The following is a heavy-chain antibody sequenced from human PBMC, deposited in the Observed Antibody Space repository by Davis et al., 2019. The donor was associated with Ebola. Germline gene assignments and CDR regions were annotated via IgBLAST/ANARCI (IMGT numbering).Heavy chain of an antibody. J-gene: IGHJ6*02. D-gene: IGHD3-3*01. CDR2: IIPIFGTA. CDR1: GYTFTSYG. CDR3: AGGITIFGVVDV. Sequence: SVKVSCKASGYTFTSYGISWVRQAPGQGLEWMGGIIPIFGTANYAQKFQGRVTITADKSTSTAYMELSSLRSEDTAVYYCAGGITIFGVVDVWGQGTTVTVSS. V-gene: IGHV1-69*06.